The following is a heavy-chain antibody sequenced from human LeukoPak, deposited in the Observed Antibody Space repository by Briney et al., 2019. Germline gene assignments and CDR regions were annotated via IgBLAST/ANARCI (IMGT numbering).Heavy chain of an antibody. Sequence: PSETLSLKCAVYGGSFSGYYWSWLRQPPGQGLEWIGNIYYSGRTNDNPSLNSRAIISVETSKNQFTQQRSSVTAADTAGYYCARVAKDMLTGYPTHFDYWGERTLVTVSS. V-gene: IGHV4-34*11. CDR1: GGSFSGYY. J-gene: IGHJ4*02. CDR2: IYYSGRT. CDR3: ARVAKDMLTGYPTHFDY. D-gene: IGHD3-9*01.